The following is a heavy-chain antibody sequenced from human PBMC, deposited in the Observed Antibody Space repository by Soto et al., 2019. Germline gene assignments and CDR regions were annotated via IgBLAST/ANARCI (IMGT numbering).Heavy chain of an antibody. J-gene: IGHJ3*02. CDR3: AREQKSLYMWGLGELSVGAFDI. V-gene: IGHV3-30-3*01. Sequence: GGSLRLSCAASGFTFSSYAMHWVRQAPGKGLEWVAVISYDGSNKYYADSVKGRFTISRDNSKNTLYLQMNSLRAEDTAVYYGAREQKSLYMWGLGELSVGAFDIWGQGTMVTVSS. CDR2: ISYDGSNK. D-gene: IGHD3-16*02. CDR1: GFTFSSYA.